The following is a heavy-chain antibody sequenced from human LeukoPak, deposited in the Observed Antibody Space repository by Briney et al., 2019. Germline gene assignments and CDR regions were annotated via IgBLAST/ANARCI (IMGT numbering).Heavy chain of an antibody. D-gene: IGHD3-10*01. Sequence: GGSLRLSCVASEFIFSDYWMSWVRQAPGKGLEWVSAISGSGGSTYYADSVKGRFTISRDNSKNTLYLQMNSLRAEDTAVYYCAKIVNYYGSGSYYTTLDYWGQGTLVTVSS. CDR1: EFIFSDYW. V-gene: IGHV3-23*01. J-gene: IGHJ4*02. CDR2: ISGSGGST. CDR3: AKIVNYYGSGSYYTTLDY.